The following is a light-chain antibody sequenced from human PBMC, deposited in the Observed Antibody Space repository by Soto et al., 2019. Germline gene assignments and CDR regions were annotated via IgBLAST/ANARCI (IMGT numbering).Light chain of an antibody. Sequence: QPVLTQPPSVSGAPGQRVTISCTGSSSNIGGGYDVYWYQQLPGTAPKLLIYSNTHRPSGVPDRFSGTKSGTSASLAITGLQAEDEADYYCQSYDSSLSGVVFGGGTKLTVL. CDR2: SNT. V-gene: IGLV1-40*01. CDR1: SSNIGGGYD. CDR3: QSYDSSLSGVV. J-gene: IGLJ2*01.